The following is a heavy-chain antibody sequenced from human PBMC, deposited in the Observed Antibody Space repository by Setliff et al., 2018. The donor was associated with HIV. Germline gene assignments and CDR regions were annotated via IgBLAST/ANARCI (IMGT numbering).Heavy chain of an antibody. CDR2: IIPVFNTS. V-gene: IGHV1-69*13. CDR1: GYTFTSFG. D-gene: IGHD2-15*01. Sequence: GASVKVSCKASGYTFTSFGLSWVRQAPGQGLEWMGGIIPVFNTSKYLQKFQGRVTITADESTSTVYMEVGSLMSEGSAVYYCARDQFCSRGRCSEPNWFDPWGQGTLVTVSS. CDR3: ARDQFCSRGRCSEPNWFDP. J-gene: IGHJ5*02.